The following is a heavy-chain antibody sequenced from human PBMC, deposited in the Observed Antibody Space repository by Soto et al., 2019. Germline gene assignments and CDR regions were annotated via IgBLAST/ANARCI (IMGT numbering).Heavy chain of an antibody. CDR3: AKDSSNIAVAGLDY. CDR1: GFTFSSYA. Sequence: GGSLRLSCAASGFTFSSYAMSWVRQAPGKGLEWVSAISGSGGSTYYADSVKGRFTISRNNSKNTLYLQMNSLRAEDTAVYYCAKDSSNIAVAGLDYWGQGTLVTVSS. D-gene: IGHD6-19*01. CDR2: ISGSGGST. V-gene: IGHV3-23*01. J-gene: IGHJ4*02.